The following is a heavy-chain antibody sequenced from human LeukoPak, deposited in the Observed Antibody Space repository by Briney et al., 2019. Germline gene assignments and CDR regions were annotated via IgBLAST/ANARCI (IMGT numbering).Heavy chain of an antibody. CDR1: GFTFSTYA. D-gene: IGHD6-19*01. J-gene: IGHJ4*02. V-gene: IGHV3-64D*09. CDR2: ISNNGGST. Sequence: PGGSRRLSCSASGFTFSTYAMHWVRQAPGKGLEYVSAISNNGGSTYYADSVKGRSTISRDNSKNTLYLQMSSLRTEDTAVYYCVKALGQWLVYYFDYWGQGTLVTVSS. CDR3: VKALGQWLVYYFDY.